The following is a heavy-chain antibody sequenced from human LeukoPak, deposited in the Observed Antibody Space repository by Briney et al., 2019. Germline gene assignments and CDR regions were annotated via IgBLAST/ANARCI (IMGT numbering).Heavy chain of an antibody. V-gene: IGHV3-66*01. D-gene: IGHD6-19*01. Sequence: GGSLRLSCAASGFTVSSNFVSWVRQAPGKGLEWVSVIYTGGITYHADSVKGRFTTSRDNSRNTLYLQMNSLRADDTAVYYCVRGSSDGWYGRSWGQGTLVTVSS. CDR3: VRGSSDGWYGRS. J-gene: IGHJ4*02. CDR1: GFTVSSNF. CDR2: IYTGGIT.